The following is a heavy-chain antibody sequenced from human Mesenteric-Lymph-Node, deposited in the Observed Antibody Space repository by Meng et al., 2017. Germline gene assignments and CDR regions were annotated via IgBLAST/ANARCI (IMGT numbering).Heavy chain of an antibody. Sequence: QVQLVQSGAEVKKPGASVKVSCKASGYTFTAYYMHWVRQAPGQGLEWMGRINPNSGGTNYAQKFQGRVIMTRDTSISTAYMELSSLGFDDTAVYYCAKALGWGSSPDYWGQGILVTSPQ. J-gene: IGHJ4*02. V-gene: IGHV1-2*06. D-gene: IGHD2-21*01. CDR2: INPNSGGT. CDR3: AKALGWGSSPDY. CDR1: GYTFTAYY.